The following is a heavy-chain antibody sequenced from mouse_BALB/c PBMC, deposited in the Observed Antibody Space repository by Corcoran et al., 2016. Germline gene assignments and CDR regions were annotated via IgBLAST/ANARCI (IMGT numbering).Heavy chain of an antibody. CDR2: INPYNDGT. J-gene: IGHJ3*01. V-gene: IGHV1S136*01. Sequence: EVQLQQSGPELVKPGASVKMSCKASGYTFTSYVMHWVKQKPGQGLEWIGYINPYNDGTKYNEKFKGQATLTSDKSSSTAYMELSSLTSDDSAVYYCARDYYCGSYRVAYWGRGTLVTVSA. CDR1: GYTFTSYV. D-gene: IGHD1-1*01. CDR3: ARDYYCGSYRVAY.